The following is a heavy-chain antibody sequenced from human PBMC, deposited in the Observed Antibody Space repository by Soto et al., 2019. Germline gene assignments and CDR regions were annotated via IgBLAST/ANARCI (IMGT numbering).Heavy chain of an antibody. J-gene: IGHJ6*02. V-gene: IGHV3-30-3*01. Sequence: QVHLVESGGGVVQPGRSLRLSCVGSGFSFSDYSIHWVRQAPDKGLEWVAFISYDGDKKFFADSVKGRFNISRDNAKNTVSLHMSSLRPEDTAVFHCAVMAGLVVSDDFGLDVWGQGTTVTVSS. CDR3: AVMAGLVVSDDFGLDV. D-gene: IGHD2-21*01. CDR1: GFSFSDYS. CDR2: ISYDGDKK.